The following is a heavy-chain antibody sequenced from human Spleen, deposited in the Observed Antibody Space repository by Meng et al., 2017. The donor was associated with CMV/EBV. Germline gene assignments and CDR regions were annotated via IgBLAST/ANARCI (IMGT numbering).Heavy chain of an antibody. CDR3: ARLTILTGYQYYYYYGMDV. J-gene: IGHJ6*02. D-gene: IGHD3-9*01. V-gene: IGHV4-39*07. Sequence: SETLSLTCTVSGGSISSSSYYWGWIRQPPGKGLEWIGSIYYSGSTYYNPSLKSRVTIPVDTSKNQFSLKLSSVTAADTAVYYCARLTILTGYQYYYYYGMDVWGQGTTVTVSS. CDR2: IYYSGST. CDR1: GGSISSSSYY.